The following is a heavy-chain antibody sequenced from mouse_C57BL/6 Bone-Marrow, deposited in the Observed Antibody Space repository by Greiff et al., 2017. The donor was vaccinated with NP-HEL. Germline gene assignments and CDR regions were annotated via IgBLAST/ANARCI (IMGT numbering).Heavy chain of an antibody. CDR2: IDPENGDT. J-gene: IGHJ2*01. Sequence: EVKVEESGAELVRPGASVKLSCTASGFNIKDDYMHWVKQRPEQGLEWIGWIDPENGDTEYASKFQGKATITADTSSNTAYLQLSSLTSEDTAVYYCTTWAFDYWGQGTTLTVSS. V-gene: IGHV14-4*01. D-gene: IGHD3-1*01. CDR1: GFNIKDDY. CDR3: TTWAFDY.